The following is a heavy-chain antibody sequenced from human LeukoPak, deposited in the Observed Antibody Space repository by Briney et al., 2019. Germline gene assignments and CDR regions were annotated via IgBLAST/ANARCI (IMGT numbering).Heavy chain of an antibody. Sequence: PVKVSCKASGGTFSSYAISWVRQAPGQGLEWMGGIIPIFGTANYAQKFQGRVTITADESTSTAYMELSSLRSEDTAVYYCARGAQSRYCSSTSCFPLLLDYWGQGTLVTVSS. CDR1: GGTFSSYA. CDR3: ARGAQSRYCSSTSCFPLLLDY. J-gene: IGHJ4*02. CDR2: IIPIFGTA. V-gene: IGHV1-69*01. D-gene: IGHD2-2*01.